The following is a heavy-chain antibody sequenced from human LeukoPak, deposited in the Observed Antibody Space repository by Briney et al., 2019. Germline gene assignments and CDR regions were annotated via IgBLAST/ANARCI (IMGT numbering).Heavy chain of an antibody. Sequence: GGSLRLSCAASGFTFSSYRMNWVRQAPGKGLEWVSSISSSSSYIYYADSVKGRFTISRDNAKNSLYLQMNSLRAEDTAVYYCARDRSRDGYNSHMDVWGKGTTVTVSS. D-gene: IGHD5-24*01. CDR3: ARDRSRDGYNSHMDV. CDR1: GFTFSSYR. CDR2: ISSSSSYI. J-gene: IGHJ6*03. V-gene: IGHV3-21*01.